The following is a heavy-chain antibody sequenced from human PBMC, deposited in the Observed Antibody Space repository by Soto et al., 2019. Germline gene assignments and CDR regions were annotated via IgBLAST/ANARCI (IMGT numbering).Heavy chain of an antibody. J-gene: IGHJ4*02. CDR3: AKVIPEYSGSSSFDS. CDR1: GNTFTHFY. CDR2: INPSGGNT. Sequence: QVHLVQSGAEVKKPGASVKVSCRASGNTFTHFYIHWVRQAPGQGLEWMGVINPSGGNTRFAQNFQGRVTMTRDTSANTVYMELSSLRSEDTAVYYCAKVIPEYSGSSSFDSWGQGTLVSVSS. D-gene: IGHD6-6*01. V-gene: IGHV1-46*01.